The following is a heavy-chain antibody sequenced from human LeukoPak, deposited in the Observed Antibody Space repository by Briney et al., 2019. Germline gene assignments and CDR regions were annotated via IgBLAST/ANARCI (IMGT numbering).Heavy chain of an antibody. J-gene: IGHJ3*02. Sequence: PGGSLRLSCAASGSTFSSYDMHWVRQATGKGLEWVSAIRTAGDKYYPGSAKGRFTISRENAKNSLYLQMNSLRAGDTAVYYCARDAGDSDAFDIWGQGTMVTVSS. CDR2: IRTAGDK. V-gene: IGHV3-13*01. CDR3: ARDAGDSDAFDI. CDR1: GSTFSSYD. D-gene: IGHD4-17*01.